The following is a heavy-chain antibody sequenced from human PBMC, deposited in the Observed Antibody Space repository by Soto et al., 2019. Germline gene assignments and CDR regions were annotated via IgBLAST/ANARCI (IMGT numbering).Heavy chain of an antibody. Sequence: QVQLVESGGGVVQPGRSLRLSCVASGFIFSNYGIHWVRQAPGKGLEWVAVIWYDGSNKYYADSVKGRFTISRDNSKNTLHLQMNSLRAEDTAVYYCARGDSSGYFWGQGTLVTVSS. CDR1: GFIFSNYG. J-gene: IGHJ4*02. V-gene: IGHV3-33*01. CDR2: IWYDGSNK. D-gene: IGHD3-22*01. CDR3: ARGDSSGYF.